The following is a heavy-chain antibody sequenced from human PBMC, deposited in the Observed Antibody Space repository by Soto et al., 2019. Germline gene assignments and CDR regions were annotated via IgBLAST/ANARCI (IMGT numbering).Heavy chain of an antibody. CDR1: GDSISNLDYF. Sequence: QVQLLESGPGLVKPSQTLSLTCSVSGDSISNLDYFWAWIRQPPGQALEYIGYIYKSATTYYNPSFESRVAISVDTAKSQFSLTVPSVTAADTAVYFCARGRYCLTGRCFPNWFDSWGQGALVTVSS. V-gene: IGHV4-30-4*01. J-gene: IGHJ5*01. CDR3: ARGRYCLTGRCFPNWFDS. D-gene: IGHD7-27*01. CDR2: IYKSATT.